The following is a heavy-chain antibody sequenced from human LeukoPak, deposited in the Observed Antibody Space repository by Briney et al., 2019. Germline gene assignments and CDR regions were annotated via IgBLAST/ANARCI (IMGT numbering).Heavy chain of an antibody. CDR3: ARHDDSIVATTNWFDP. CDR1: GGSISSSSYY. J-gene: IGHJ5*02. Sequence: SETLSPTCTVSGGSISSSSYYWGWIRQPPGKGLEWIGSIYYSGSTYYNPSLKSRVTISVDTSKNQFSLKLSSVTAADTAVYYCARHDDSIVATTNWFDPWGQGTLVTVSS. CDR2: IYYSGST. V-gene: IGHV4-39*01. D-gene: IGHD5-12*01.